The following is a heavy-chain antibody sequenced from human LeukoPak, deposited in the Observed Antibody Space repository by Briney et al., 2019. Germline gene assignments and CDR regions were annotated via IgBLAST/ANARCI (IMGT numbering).Heavy chain of an antibody. CDR3: AKGASLVPAAIRYFDL. CDR2: ISGSGGSP. CDR1: GFTFSSYA. D-gene: IGHD2-2*02. J-gene: IGHJ2*01. Sequence: GGSLRLSCAASGFTFSSYAMSWVRQAPGKGLQWVSAISGSGGSPYYADSVKGRFTISRDNSKSTLYLQMNSLRAEDTAVYYCAKGASLVPAAIRYFDLWGRGTLVTVSS. V-gene: IGHV3-23*01.